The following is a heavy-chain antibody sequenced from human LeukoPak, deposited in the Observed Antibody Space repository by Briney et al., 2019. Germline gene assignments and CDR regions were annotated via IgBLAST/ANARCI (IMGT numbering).Heavy chain of an antibody. D-gene: IGHD1-7*01. V-gene: IGHV4-39*07. J-gene: IGHJ4*02. Sequence: PSETLSLTCLVSGGSIRSSSYYWGWFRQPPGKGLEWIGTIYYSGSTYYNPSLKSRVTISVDASRNQFSLKLSSVTAADTAAYYCARDNPYNWNYLLDYWGQGTLVTVSS. CDR1: GGSIRSSSYY. CDR2: IYYSGST. CDR3: ARDNPYNWNYLLDY.